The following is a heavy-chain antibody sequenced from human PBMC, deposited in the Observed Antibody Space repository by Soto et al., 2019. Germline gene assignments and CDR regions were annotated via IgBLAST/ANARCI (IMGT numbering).Heavy chain of an antibody. Sequence: SETLSLTCTVSGGSISSSSYYWGWIRQPPGKGLEWIGSIYYSGSTYYNPSLKSRVTISVDTSKNQFSLKLSSVTAADTAVYYCARHQPLRYEFGSVKMGYFDYWGQGTLVTVSS. CDR1: GGSISSSSYY. D-gene: IGHD3-3*01. CDR3: ARHQPLRYEFGSVKMGYFDY. J-gene: IGHJ4*02. V-gene: IGHV4-39*01. CDR2: IYYSGST.